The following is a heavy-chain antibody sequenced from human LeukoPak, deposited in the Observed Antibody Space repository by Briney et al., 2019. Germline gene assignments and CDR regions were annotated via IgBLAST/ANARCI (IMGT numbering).Heavy chain of an antibody. Sequence: GGSLRLSCAASGFTFSSNAMSWVRQAPGVGLEWVSGISGSTTNTYYADSVKGRFTISRDSSKNTLYLQMNSLRADDTAVYYCAKGKSGYYFDSWGQGTLVTVSS. D-gene: IGHD3-22*01. V-gene: IGHV3-23*01. CDR1: GFTFSSNA. CDR3: AKGKSGYYFDS. J-gene: IGHJ4*02. CDR2: ISGSTTNT.